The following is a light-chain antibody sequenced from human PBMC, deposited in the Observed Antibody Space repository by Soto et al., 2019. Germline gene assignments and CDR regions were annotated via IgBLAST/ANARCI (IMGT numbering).Light chain of an antibody. V-gene: IGKV3-20*01. Sequence: EIVLTQSAGTLSLSPGERATLSCRASQSVSSSYLAWYQQKPGQAPRLLIYGASSRATGIPDRFSGSASGTDSTLTISRLEPEDFAVYYCQQYGSSSTFGQGTRLEIK. CDR1: QSVSSSY. CDR2: GAS. CDR3: QQYGSSST. J-gene: IGKJ5*01.